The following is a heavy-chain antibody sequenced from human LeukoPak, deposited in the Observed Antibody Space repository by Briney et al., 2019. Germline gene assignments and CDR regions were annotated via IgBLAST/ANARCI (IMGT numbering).Heavy chain of an antibody. V-gene: IGHV3-9*01. CDR2: ISWNSGSI. CDR3: AKVIFSGSYSSTFDY. Sequence: SLRLSCAASGFTFDDYAMHWVRQAPGKGLEWVSGISWNSGSIGYADSVKGRFTISRDNAKNSLYLQMNSLRAEDTALYYCAKVIFSGSYSSTFDYWGQGTLVTVSS. CDR1: GFTFDDYA. D-gene: IGHD1-26*01. J-gene: IGHJ4*02.